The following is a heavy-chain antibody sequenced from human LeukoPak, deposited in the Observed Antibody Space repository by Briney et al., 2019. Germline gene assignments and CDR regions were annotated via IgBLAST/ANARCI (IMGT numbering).Heavy chain of an antibody. CDR1: GGSISSSSYY. CDR2: IYYSGST. Sequence: SETLSLTCTVSGGSISSSSYYWGWIRQPPGKGLEWIGSIYYSGSTYYNPFLKSRVTISVDTSKNQFSLKLSSVTAADTAVYYCARVTYYYDSSGYYFNYWGQGTRVTVSS. J-gene: IGHJ4*02. CDR3: ARVTYYYDSSGYYFNY. D-gene: IGHD3-22*01. V-gene: IGHV4-39*07.